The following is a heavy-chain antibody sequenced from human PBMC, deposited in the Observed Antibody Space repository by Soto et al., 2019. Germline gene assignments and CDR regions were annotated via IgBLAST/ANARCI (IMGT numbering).Heavy chain of an antibody. D-gene: IGHD3-10*01. CDR1: GDSFSSNGAA. J-gene: IGHJ3*01. Sequence: SQTLSLTCAISGDSFSSNGAAWNWTRQSPSRGLEWLGRTYYRSKWYNDYAVPVTSRIPVNPDTSKHTISLPLTSLSPAATAGYYSARGKYSGCDVWGQVTMVTVSS. CDR2: TYYRSKWYN. V-gene: IGHV6-1*01. CDR3: ARGKYSGCDV.